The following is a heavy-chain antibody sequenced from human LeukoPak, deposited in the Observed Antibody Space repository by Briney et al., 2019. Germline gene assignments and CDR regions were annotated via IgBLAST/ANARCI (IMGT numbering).Heavy chain of an antibody. Sequence: ASVKVSCKASGYTFTSYGISWVRQAPGQGLDWMGWISAYNGNTNYAQKLQGRVTMTTDTSTSTAYMELRSLRSDDTAVYYCARDGRLVPLIYFQHWGQGTLVTVSS. D-gene: IGHD6-19*01. CDR3: ARDGRLVPLIYFQH. CDR2: ISAYNGNT. CDR1: GYTFTSYG. V-gene: IGHV1-18*04. J-gene: IGHJ1*01.